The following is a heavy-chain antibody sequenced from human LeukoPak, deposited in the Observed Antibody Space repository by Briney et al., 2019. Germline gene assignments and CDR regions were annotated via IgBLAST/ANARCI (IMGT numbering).Heavy chain of an antibody. CDR2: MNPNIRNT. Sequence: ASVKVSCKASGYTFTSYDINWVRQATGQGLEWMGWMNPNIRNTGYAQKFQGRVTITRNTSISTAYMEMSSLRSEDTAVYYCARVPFENYYDSSGYYYYYYYMDVWGKGTTVTVSS. CDR1: GYTFTSYD. V-gene: IGHV1-8*03. CDR3: ARVPFENYYDSSGYYYYYYYMDV. D-gene: IGHD3-22*01. J-gene: IGHJ6*03.